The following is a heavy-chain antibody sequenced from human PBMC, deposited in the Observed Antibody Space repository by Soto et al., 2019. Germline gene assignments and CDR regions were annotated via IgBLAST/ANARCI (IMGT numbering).Heavy chain of an antibody. V-gene: IGHV1-8*01. D-gene: IGHD5-12*01. CDR1: GYSFTSYD. J-gene: IGHJ4*02. Sequence: ASVKVSCKASGYSFTSYDINWVRQATGQGLEWMGWMNPNSGNTGYAQKFQGRVTMTRNTSISTAYMELSSLRSDDTAVYSCAREDGYIFDFWGQGTLVTVSS. CDR2: MNPNSGNT. CDR3: AREDGYIFDF.